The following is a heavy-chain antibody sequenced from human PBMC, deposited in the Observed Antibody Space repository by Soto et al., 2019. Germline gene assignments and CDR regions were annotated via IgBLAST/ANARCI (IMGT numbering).Heavy chain of an antibody. CDR1: GGSIRSSNYY. CDR3: AGLPSSSTSLYFDY. CDR2: VYYSGST. V-gene: IGHV4-39*01. Sequence: ETLSLTCNVSGGSIRSSNYYWGWIRQPPGKGLEWIGTVYYSGSTHYNPPLKSRVTISVDTSKNQISLKLSSVTAADTAVYYCAGLPSSSTSLYFDYWGQGTLVTVSS. J-gene: IGHJ4*02. D-gene: IGHD2-2*01.